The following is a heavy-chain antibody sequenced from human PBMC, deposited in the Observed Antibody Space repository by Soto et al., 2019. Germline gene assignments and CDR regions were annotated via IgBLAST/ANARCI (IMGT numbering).Heavy chain of an antibody. J-gene: IGHJ4*02. CDR3: ARRYGTTFDY. Sequence: SETLSLTCAVSGASVDSGGYSWSWIRQPPGKGLEWIGYIYYSGSTNYNPSLKSRVTISVDTSKNQFSLKLSLKLSSVTAADTAVYYCARRYGTTFDYWGQGTLVTVSS. CDR2: IYYSGST. V-gene: IGHV4-61*08. CDR1: GASVDSGGYS. D-gene: IGHD1-7*01.